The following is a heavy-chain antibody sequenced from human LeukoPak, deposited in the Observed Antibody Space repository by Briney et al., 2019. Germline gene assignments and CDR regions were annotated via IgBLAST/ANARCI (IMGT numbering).Heavy chain of an antibody. CDR1: GDSISSYY. Sequence: PSETLSLTCTVSGDSISSYYWSWIRQPAGKGLEWIGRIYTRGSINYNPSLKSRVTMSVDTSKNRFSLNLSSVTAADTAVYYCARGKVGTDFDYWGQGTLVVVSS. CDR2: IYTRGSI. J-gene: IGHJ4*02. V-gene: IGHV4-4*07. CDR3: ARGKVGTDFDY. D-gene: IGHD1-1*01.